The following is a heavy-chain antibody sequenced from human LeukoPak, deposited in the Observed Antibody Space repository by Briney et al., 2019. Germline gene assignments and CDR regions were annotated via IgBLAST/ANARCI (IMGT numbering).Heavy chain of an antibody. CDR2: IYYSGST. CDR3: ARAQYYYDSSGYIDGFDI. Sequence: PSETLSLTCTVSSGSINSGDYYWSWIRQPPGKDLEWIGYIYYSGSTYYNPSLQSRITISSDTSKNHFSLKLRSVTAADTAVYYCARAQYYYDSSGYIDGFDIWGQGTMVTVSS. J-gene: IGHJ3*02. CDR1: SGSINSGDYY. V-gene: IGHV4-30-4*08. D-gene: IGHD3-22*01.